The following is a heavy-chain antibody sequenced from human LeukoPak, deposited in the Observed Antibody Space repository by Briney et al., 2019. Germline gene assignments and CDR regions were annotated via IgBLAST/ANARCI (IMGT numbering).Heavy chain of an antibody. Sequence: SETLSLTCTVSGGSISTYYWSWIRQSPGKGLEWIGYIYYSGSTNYNPSLKSRVTISVDTSKNQFSLKLSYVTAADTAVYYCATVKPSSGFSASFDYWGQGILVIVSS. CDR1: GGSISTYY. CDR2: IYYSGST. V-gene: IGHV4-59*12. CDR3: ATVKPSSGFSASFDY. D-gene: IGHD3-22*01. J-gene: IGHJ4*02.